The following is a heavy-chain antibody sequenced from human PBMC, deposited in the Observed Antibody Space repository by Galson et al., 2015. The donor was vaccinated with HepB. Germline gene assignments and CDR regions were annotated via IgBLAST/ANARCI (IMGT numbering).Heavy chain of an antibody. CDR3: ARGDYVWGNYNYYYMDV. J-gene: IGHJ6*03. CDR1: GGTFSSYS. D-gene: IGHD3-16*01. CDR2: IVPLYGTT. V-gene: IGHV1-69*13. Sequence: SVKVSCKASGGTFSSYSVSWVRQAPGQGLDWMGGIVPLYGTTQSAQKFQGRVTITADESTTTVYMELSSLRSEDTAVYYCARGDYVWGNYNYYYMDVWGKGTTVTVSS.